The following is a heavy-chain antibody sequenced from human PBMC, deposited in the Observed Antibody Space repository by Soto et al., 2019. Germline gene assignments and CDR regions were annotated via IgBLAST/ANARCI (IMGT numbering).Heavy chain of an antibody. D-gene: IGHD2-2*01. J-gene: IGHJ6*02. Sequence: GSLRLSCAASGFTFSNYWMNWVRQAPGKGLEWVANIKQDGSEKYFVDSVKGRFTISRDNAKNSLYLQINSLRAEDTAVYYCARDLGRTAAGYYYYYAMDVWGQGTTVTVYS. CDR1: GFTFSNYW. V-gene: IGHV3-7*01. CDR3: ARDLGRTAAGYYYYYAMDV. CDR2: IKQDGSEK.